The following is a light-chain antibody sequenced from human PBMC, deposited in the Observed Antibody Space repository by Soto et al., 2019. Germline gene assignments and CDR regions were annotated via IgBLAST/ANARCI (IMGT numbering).Light chain of an antibody. CDR2: STN. Sequence: QSVLTQPASASGTPGQRVTISFSGTSSNIGSNTVNWYQQLPGSAPKLLMYSTNQRPSGVPDRFSGSKSGTSASLAISGLQSEDAADYYCSAWDGSLNVVLFGGGTKVTVL. CDR3: SAWDGSLNVVL. J-gene: IGLJ2*01. CDR1: SSNIGSNT. V-gene: IGLV1-44*01.